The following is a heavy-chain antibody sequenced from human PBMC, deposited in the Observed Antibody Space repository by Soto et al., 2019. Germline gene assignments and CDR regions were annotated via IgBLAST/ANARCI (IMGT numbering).Heavy chain of an antibody. J-gene: IGHJ4*02. CDR1: GFTFSSYA. D-gene: IGHD6-13*01. CDR2: ISGSGGST. V-gene: IGHV3-23*01. CDR3: AKARIAAAGRVGYFDY. Sequence: GGSLRLSCAASGFTFSSYAMSWVRQAPGKGLEWVSAISGSGGSTYYADSVKGRFTISRDNSKNTLYLQMNSLRAEDTAVYYCAKARIAAAGRVGYFDYWGQGTLVTVSS.